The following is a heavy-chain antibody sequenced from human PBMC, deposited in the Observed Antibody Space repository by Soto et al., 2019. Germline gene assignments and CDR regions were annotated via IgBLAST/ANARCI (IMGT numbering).Heavy chain of an antibody. CDR3: AKDPRIRIAVAGTGY. Sequence: EVQLLESGGGLVQPGGSLRLSCAASGFTFSSYAMSWVRQAPGKGLEWVSAISGSGGSTYYADSVKGRFTISRDNSKNTLYLQMNSLRAEDTDVYYCAKDPRIRIAVAGTGYWGQGTLVTVSS. CDR2: ISGSGGST. D-gene: IGHD6-19*01. V-gene: IGHV3-23*01. J-gene: IGHJ4*02. CDR1: GFTFSSYA.